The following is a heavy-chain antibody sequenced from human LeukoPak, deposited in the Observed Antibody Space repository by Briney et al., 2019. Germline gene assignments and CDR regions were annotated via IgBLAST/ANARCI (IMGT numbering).Heavy chain of an antibody. Sequence: GGSLRLSCTASGFTFGDYAMSWVRQAPGKGLEWVGFIRSKAYGGTTEYAASVKGRFTISRDDSKSIAYLQMNSLKTEDTAVYYCTRDSPFYDFWSGYLRNYYYMDVWGKGTTVTVSS. J-gene: IGHJ6*03. CDR2: IRSKAYGGTT. CDR1: GFTFGDYA. CDR3: TRDSPFYDFWSGYLRNYYYMDV. D-gene: IGHD3-3*01. V-gene: IGHV3-49*04.